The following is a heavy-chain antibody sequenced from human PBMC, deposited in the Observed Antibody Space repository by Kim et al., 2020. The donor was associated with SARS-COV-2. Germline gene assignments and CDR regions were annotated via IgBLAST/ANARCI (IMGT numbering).Heavy chain of an antibody. V-gene: IGHV3-64D*06. Sequence: GGSLRLSCSASGFTFSDYGLHWVRQVPGKGLEYVSAISSNAGSTYYADSVKGRFTISRDNSKNTLYLQMSGLRTEDTAVYYCVRVDSWNYHLAGGYWGQGTLVTVSS. D-gene: IGHD1-7*01. CDR3: VRVDSWNYHLAGGY. CDR1: GFTFSDYG. CDR2: ISSNAGST. J-gene: IGHJ4*02.